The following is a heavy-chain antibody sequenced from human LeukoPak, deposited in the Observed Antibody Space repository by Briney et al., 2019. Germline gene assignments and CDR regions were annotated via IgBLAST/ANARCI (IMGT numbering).Heavy chain of an antibody. J-gene: IGHJ5*02. D-gene: IGHD2-2*01. V-gene: IGHV4-30-2*01. CDR2: IYDSGST. CDR3: ARAHGIVVVPATPLTWFDP. CDR1: GGSISSGGYY. Sequence: PSQTLSLTCAVSGGSISSGGYYWSWLRQPPGKGLEWIGYIYDSGSTYYNPSLKSRVTISVDRSKNQFSLKLSSVTAAGTAVYYCARAHGIVVVPATPLTWFDPWGQGTLVTVSS.